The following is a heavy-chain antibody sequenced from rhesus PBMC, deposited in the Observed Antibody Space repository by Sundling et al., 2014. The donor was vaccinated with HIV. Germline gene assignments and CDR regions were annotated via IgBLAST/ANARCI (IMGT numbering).Heavy chain of an antibody. Sequence: QVQLQESGPGLVKPSETLSLTCAVSGASISSGYGWSWIRQPPGKGLEWIGSIYSSGSNYLNPSLKTRVTLSVDTSKNQFSLKLSSVTAADTAVYYCRNIAAAEPRYFDFWGQGVLVTVSS. J-gene: IGHJ4*01. D-gene: IGHD6-25*01. CDR3: RNIAAAEPRYFDF. CDR1: GASISSGYG. V-gene: IGHV4-127*01. CDR2: IYSSGSN.